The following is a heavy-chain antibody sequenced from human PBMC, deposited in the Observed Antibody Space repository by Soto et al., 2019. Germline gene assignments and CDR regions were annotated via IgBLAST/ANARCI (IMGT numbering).Heavy chain of an antibody. CDR3: ARDLHQYNWNSFPYNWFDT. J-gene: IGHJ5*02. V-gene: IGHV4-4*07. D-gene: IGHD1-7*01. Sequence: SDTLSLTYTVSGGSISSYYWSWIRQPAGKGLEWIGRIYTSGTTNHKPSLKSRVTMSVDTSKNQFSLKLSYVTAAETDVYYCARDLHQYNWNSFPYNWFDTWGQGTLVTVS. CDR2: IYTSGTT. CDR1: GGSISSYY.